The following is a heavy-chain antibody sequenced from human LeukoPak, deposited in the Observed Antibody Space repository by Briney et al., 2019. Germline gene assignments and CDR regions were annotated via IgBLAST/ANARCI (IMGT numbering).Heavy chain of an antibody. CDR1: GGSISSSSYY. CDR2: IYYSGST. J-gene: IGHJ4*02. D-gene: IGHD6-19*01. V-gene: IGHV4-61*05. CDR3: ARHQETLAVAFDY. Sequence: SETLSLTCTVSGGSISSSSYYWSWIRQPPGKGLEWIGYIYYSGSTTYNPSLKSRVTISVDPSKNQLSLKLSSVTATDTAVYYCARHQETLAVAFDYWGQGTLVTVSS.